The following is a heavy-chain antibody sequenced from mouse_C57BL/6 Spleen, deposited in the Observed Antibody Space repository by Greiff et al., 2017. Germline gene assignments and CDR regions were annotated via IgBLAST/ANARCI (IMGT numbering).Heavy chain of an antibody. V-gene: IGHV1-64*01. J-gene: IGHJ3*01. CDR3: ASPDYYGSRGWFAY. D-gene: IGHD1-1*01. CDR2: IHPNSGST. CDR1: GYTFTSYW. Sequence: QVQLQQPGAELVKPGASVKLSCKASGYTFTSYWMHWVKQRPGQGLEWIGMIHPNSGSTNYNEKFKSKATLTVDKSSSTAYMQLSSLTSEDAAVYYFASPDYYGSRGWFAYWGQGTLVTVSA.